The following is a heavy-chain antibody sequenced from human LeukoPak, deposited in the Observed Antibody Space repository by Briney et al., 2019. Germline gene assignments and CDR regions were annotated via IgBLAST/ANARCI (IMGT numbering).Heavy chain of an antibody. CDR1: GGSISSYY. Sequence: SETLSLTCTVSGGSISSYYWSWIRQPPGKGLEWIGRIYTSGSTNYNPSLKSRVTISVDTSKKQFSLNLSSVTAADTAVYYCARGPVRNWFDPWGQGTLVTVSS. J-gene: IGHJ5*02. CDR2: IYTSGST. CDR3: ARGPVRNWFDP. V-gene: IGHV4-4*07.